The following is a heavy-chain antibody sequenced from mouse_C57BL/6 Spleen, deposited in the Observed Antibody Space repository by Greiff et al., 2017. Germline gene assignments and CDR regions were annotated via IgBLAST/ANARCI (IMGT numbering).Heavy chain of an antibody. CDR2: ISSGSSTI. Sequence: EVQGVESGGGLVKPGGSLKLSCAASGFTFSDYGMHWVRQAPEKGLEWVAYISSGSSTIYYADTVKGRFTISRDNAKNTLFLQMTSLRSEDTAMYYCARDDYDEGEYYYAMDYWGQGTSVTVSS. J-gene: IGHJ4*01. V-gene: IGHV5-17*01. CDR3: ARDDYDEGEYYYAMDY. D-gene: IGHD2-4*01. CDR1: GFTFSDYG.